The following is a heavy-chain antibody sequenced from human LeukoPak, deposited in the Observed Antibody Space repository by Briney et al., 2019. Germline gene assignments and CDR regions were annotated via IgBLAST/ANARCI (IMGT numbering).Heavy chain of an antibody. CDR1: GGSINSYY. CDR2: IYSSGST. V-gene: IGHV4-4*07. CDR3: ATDEGSSGWYNY. Sequence: SETLSLTCTVSGGSINSYYWSWIRQPAGKGLEWIGRIYSSGSTDYNPSLKSRVTMSVDTSKNHFSLKLSSVTAADTAVYYCATDEGSSGWYNYWGQGTLVTVSS. D-gene: IGHD6-19*01. J-gene: IGHJ4*02.